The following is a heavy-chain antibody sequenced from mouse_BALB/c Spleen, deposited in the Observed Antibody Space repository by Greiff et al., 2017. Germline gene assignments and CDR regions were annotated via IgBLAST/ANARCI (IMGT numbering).Heavy chain of an antibody. CDR3: ARSAARDPFAY. Sequence: DVQLVESGGGLVKPGGSLKLSCAASGFTFSSYAMSWVRQSPEKRLEWVAEISSGGSYTYYPDTVTGRFTISRDNAKNTLYLEMSSLRSEDTAMYYCARSAARDPFAYWGQGTLVTVSA. CDR2: ISSGGSYT. J-gene: IGHJ3*01. D-gene: IGHD3-1*01. CDR1: GFTFSSYA. V-gene: IGHV5-9-4*01.